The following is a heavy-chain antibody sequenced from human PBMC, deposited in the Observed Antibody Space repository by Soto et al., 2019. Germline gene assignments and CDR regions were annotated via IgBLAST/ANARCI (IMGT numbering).Heavy chain of an antibody. J-gene: IGHJ4*02. Sequence: GGSLRLSCAASGFTFSGSAMHWVRQASGKGLEWVAVISYDGSNKYYADSVKGRFTISRDNSKNTLYLQMNSLRAEDTAVYYCAREAIFAPGYWGQGTLVTVSS. CDR1: GFTFSGSA. CDR3: AREAIFAPGY. D-gene: IGHD3-3*01. CDR2: ISYDGSNK. V-gene: IGHV3-30-3*01.